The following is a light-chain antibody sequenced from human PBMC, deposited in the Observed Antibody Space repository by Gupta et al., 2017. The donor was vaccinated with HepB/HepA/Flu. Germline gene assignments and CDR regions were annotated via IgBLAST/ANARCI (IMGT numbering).Light chain of an antibody. Sequence: SSLPQPASVAGSPGRSITISSTGTSSDVGGYNYVSWYQQHPGKPPKLMIYDVSKRPAGVANRFSGSKSGNTASLTISGLQAEDEADYYCSSDTSSSTRVFGGGTKLTVL. J-gene: IGLJ3*02. CDR2: DVS. V-gene: IGLV2-14*03. CDR3: SSDTSSSTRV. CDR1: SSDVGGYNY.